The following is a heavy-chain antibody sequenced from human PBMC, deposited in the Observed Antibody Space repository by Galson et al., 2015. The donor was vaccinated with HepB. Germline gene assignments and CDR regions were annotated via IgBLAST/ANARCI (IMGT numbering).Heavy chain of an antibody. CDR1: GYSFTTSD. CDR3: TRDTDFGEQWYFDL. Sequence: SVKVSCKASGYSFTTSDIMWVRQAPGQGFQWMGWVNPGSGNTGYAQKFQGRVTMSSDSSTTTVYMGLSYLTSEDTAVYFCTRDTDFGEQWYFDLWGHGTLVLVSS. CDR2: VNPGSGNT. V-gene: IGHV1-8*02. D-gene: IGHD4-17*01. J-gene: IGHJ2*01.